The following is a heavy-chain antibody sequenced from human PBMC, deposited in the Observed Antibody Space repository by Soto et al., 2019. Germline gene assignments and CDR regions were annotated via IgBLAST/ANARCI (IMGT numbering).Heavy chain of an antibody. Sequence: SETLSLTCAVYGGSFGGYYWSWIRQPPGKGLEWIGEINHSGSTNYNPSLKSRVTISVDTSKNQFSLKLSSVTAADTAVYYCARISQALDSSWPDYWGQGTLVTVSS. V-gene: IGHV4-34*01. CDR2: INHSGST. CDR1: GGSFGGYY. J-gene: IGHJ4*02. CDR3: ARISQALDSSWPDY. D-gene: IGHD6-13*01.